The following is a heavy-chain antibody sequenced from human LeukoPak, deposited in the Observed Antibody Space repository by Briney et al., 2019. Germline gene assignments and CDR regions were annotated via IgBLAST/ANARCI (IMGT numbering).Heavy chain of an antibody. Sequence: GGSLRLSCAAPGFTFSSYWMHWVRQAPGKGLVWVSRINSDGSSTSYADSVKGRFTISRDNAKNTLYLQMNSLRAEDTAVYYCAMGPYYYDSSGYYYWGQGTLVTVSP. CDR1: GFTFSSYW. CDR3: AMGPYYYDSSGYYY. J-gene: IGHJ4*02. D-gene: IGHD3-22*01. V-gene: IGHV3-74*01. CDR2: INSDGSST.